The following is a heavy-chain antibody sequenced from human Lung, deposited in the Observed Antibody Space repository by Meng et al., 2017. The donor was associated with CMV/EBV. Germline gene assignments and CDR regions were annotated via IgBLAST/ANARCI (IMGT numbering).Heavy chain of an antibody. J-gene: IGHJ6*02. V-gene: IGHV3-21*01. CDR3: ARDSSSSYYYYYYYYGMDV. CDR1: GFTFSSYS. CDR2: ISSSSSYI. D-gene: IGHD6-6*01. Sequence: GEXXKISCAASGFTFSSYSMNWVRQAPGKGLEWVSSISSSSSYIYYADSVKGRFTISRDNAKNSLYLQMNSLRAEDTAVYYCARDSSSSYYYYYYYYGMDVWGQGTTVTVSS.